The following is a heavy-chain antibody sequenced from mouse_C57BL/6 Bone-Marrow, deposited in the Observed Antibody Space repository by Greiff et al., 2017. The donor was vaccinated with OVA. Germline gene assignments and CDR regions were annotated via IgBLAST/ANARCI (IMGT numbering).Heavy chain of an antibody. J-gene: IGHJ1*03. Sequence: EVQLQQSGPELVKPGASVKISCKASGYSFTGYYMHWVKQSSEKSLEWIGEINPSTGGTSYNQKFKGKATLTVDKSSSTAYMQLKSLTSDDSAVYFCARHEKRLGDDYDWYFDVWGTGTTVTVSS. CDR2: INPSTGGT. V-gene: IGHV1-43*01. CDR1: GYSFTGYY. CDR3: ARHEKRLGDDYDWYFDV. D-gene: IGHD2-4*01.